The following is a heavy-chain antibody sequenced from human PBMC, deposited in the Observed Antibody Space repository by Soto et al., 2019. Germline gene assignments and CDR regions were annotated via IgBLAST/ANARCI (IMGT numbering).Heavy chain of an antibody. D-gene: IGHD6-13*01. Sequence: VQLQESRPGLVKPSETLSLICTVSGGSISSDYLSWIRQPAGKGLEWIGRVYTSGYSNSNPSLKSRVTMSVDTSKTQFSLNLSSVTAADTAVYYCAREPTTAGTVNWFDPWGQGTLVTVSS. CDR3: AREPTTAGTVNWFDP. J-gene: IGHJ5*02. CDR2: VYTSGYS. CDR1: GGSISSDY. V-gene: IGHV4-4*07.